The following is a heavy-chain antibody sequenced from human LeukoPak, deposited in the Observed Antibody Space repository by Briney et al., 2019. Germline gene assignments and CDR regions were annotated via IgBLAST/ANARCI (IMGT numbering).Heavy chain of an antibody. J-gene: IGHJ4*02. CDR1: GFTFSSYS. CDR2: ISSSSSYI. CDR3: ASDYYGSGPSGY. V-gene: IGHV3-21*01. D-gene: IGHD3-10*01. Sequence: GGSLRLSCTASGFTFSSYSMNWVRQAPGKGLEWVSSISSSSSYIYYADSVKGRFTISRDNAKNSLYLQMNSLRAEDTAVYYCASDYYGSGPSGYWGQGTLVTVSS.